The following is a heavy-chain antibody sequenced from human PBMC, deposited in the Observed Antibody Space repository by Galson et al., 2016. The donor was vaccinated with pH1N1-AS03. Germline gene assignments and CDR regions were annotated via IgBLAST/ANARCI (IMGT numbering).Heavy chain of an antibody. V-gene: IGHV2-5*02. J-gene: IGHJ6*02. CDR3: ARHIGTAAGFFYYGMDV. CDR1: GFSLTSSGVG. Sequence: PALVKPTQTLTLTCTFSGFSLTSSGVGVGWIRQPPGKAPEWLALIYWDDHKVYSPFLSSRLTISKDTSKNQVVLTMTNMDPVDAATYYCARHIGTAAGFFYYGMDVWGQGTTVTVSS. CDR2: IYWDDHK. D-gene: IGHD1-14*01.